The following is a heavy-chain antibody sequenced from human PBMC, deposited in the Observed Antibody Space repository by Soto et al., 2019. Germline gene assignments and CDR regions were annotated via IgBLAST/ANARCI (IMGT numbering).Heavy chain of an antibody. CDR1: GFNLHDHA. Sequence: GGSLRLSCVASGFNLHDHAMHWVRQAPGRGLEWVSGIFWDGNRMDYADSVKGGFFISRDNDKKSLYLQRNGLREDDAALYCGTKHINMGGVDVWGQGTTVTVSS. CDR3: TKHINMGGVDV. J-gene: IGHJ6*02. CDR2: IFWDGNRM. V-gene: IGHV3-9*01. D-gene: IGHD3-10*01.